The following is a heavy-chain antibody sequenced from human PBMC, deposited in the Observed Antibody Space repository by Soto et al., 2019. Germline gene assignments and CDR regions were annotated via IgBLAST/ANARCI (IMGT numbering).Heavy chain of an antibody. V-gene: IGHV4-4*02. J-gene: IGHJ6*02. Sequence: SSETLSLTCAVSGGSIGNKNNWWSWVRQPPGKGLEWIGEIYDSGTTNYNPSLKSRVTISVDKSKNQFSLNLRSVTAADTAVYYCARSGRITMVRPPRYYYGMDVWGQGTTVTVSS. CDR1: GGSIGNKNNW. CDR3: ARSGRITMVRPPRYYYGMDV. D-gene: IGHD3-10*01. CDR2: IYDSGTT.